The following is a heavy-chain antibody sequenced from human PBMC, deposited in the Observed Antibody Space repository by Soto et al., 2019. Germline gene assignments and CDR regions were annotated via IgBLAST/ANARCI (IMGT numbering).Heavy chain of an antibody. Sequence: SVKVSCKASGWTFSSYAISWVGQARGQGREWMGGIIPIFGTANYAQKFQGRVTITADESTSTAYMELSSLRSEDTAVYYCARGAPYYYGSGSYSYHYGMDVWGHGTRSTSP. D-gene: IGHD3-10*01. CDR2: IIPIFGTA. J-gene: IGHJ6*02. CDR3: ARGAPYYYGSGSYSYHYGMDV. CDR1: GWTFSSYA. V-gene: IGHV1-69*13.